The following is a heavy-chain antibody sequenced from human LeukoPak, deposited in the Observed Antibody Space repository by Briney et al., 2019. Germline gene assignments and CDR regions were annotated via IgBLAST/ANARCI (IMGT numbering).Heavy chain of an antibody. CDR3: ARDRPGSGWYYFDS. V-gene: IGHV3-48*04. CDR1: GFTFSSYS. Sequence: PGGSLRLSCAASGFTFSSYSMNWVRQAPGKGLEGVSFITSSSSTIHYVDSVKGRFTISRDNAKNSLYLQMNSLRAEDTAVYYCARDRPGSGWYYFDSWGQGTLVTVSS. J-gene: IGHJ4*02. D-gene: IGHD6-19*01. CDR2: ITSSSSTI.